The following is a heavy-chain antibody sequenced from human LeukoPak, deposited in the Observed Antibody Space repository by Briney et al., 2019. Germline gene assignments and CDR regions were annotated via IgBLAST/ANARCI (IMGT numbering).Heavy chain of an antibody. V-gene: IGHV3-53*01. CDR3: ARGKAVTGFDI. Sequence: GGSLRLSCAASGFTVSSSYMSWVRQAPGKGLEWISVIYAGGSTYYADSVKGRFTISRDSSKNTLYLQMNSLRAEDTAVYYCARGKAVTGFDIWGQGIMVTVSS. CDR1: GFTVSSSY. J-gene: IGHJ3*02. CDR2: IYAGGST. D-gene: IGHD4-17*01.